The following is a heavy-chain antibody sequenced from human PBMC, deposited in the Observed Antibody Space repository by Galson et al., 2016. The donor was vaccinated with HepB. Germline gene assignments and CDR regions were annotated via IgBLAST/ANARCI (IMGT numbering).Heavy chain of an antibody. Sequence: ETLSLTCTVPGFSITNYYWSWVRQPPGKGLYCIGYIYYTGSTNYNPSPQSRATISLDTSKSHFSLKLNSVTAADTAVYYCERDRWLDWWGQGTLVTVSS. CDR2: IYYTGST. CDR1: GFSITNYY. V-gene: IGHV4-59*01. CDR3: ERDRWLDW. J-gene: IGHJ4*02. D-gene: IGHD4-23*01.